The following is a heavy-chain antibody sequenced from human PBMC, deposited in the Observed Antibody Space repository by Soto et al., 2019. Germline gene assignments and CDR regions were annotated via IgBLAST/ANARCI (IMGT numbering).Heavy chain of an antibody. D-gene: IGHD6-25*01. CDR2: VSSKGYGGTI. CDR3: SRSRSYDY. V-gene: IGHV3-49*03. J-gene: IGHJ4*02. Sequence: GSLRLSCTASGFTFGNYAISWFRQAPRKGLEWVGIVSSKGYGGTIQYAASVRGRFTISRDDSKSIAYLQMNSLKTEDTAVYYCSRSRSYDYWGQGTLVTV. CDR1: GFTFGNYA.